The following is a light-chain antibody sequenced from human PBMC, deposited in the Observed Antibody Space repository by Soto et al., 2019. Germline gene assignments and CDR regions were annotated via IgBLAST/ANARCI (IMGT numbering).Light chain of an antibody. Sequence: QSALTQPASVSGSPGQSITISCTGTSSDVGGYNYVSWYQQHPGKAPKIMIYDVRNRPSGVSNRFSGSKSGNTASLTISGLQAEDEADYYCSSYTSSSPYVFGTGTKLTGL. V-gene: IGLV2-14*01. CDR3: SSYTSSSPYV. CDR1: SSDVGGYNY. CDR2: DVR. J-gene: IGLJ1*01.